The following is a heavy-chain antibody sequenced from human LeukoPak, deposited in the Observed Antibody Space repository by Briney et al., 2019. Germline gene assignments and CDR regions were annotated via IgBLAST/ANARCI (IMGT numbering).Heavy chain of an antibody. D-gene: IGHD6-25*01. Sequence: GGSLRLSCAASGVTFRSDGMHWVRQAPRKGLERVSVISTDGKDKKYADSVKGRFTISRDNSKNTLDLQMNSLRAEDTAMYYCAKDQKWAAAGYYFDSWGQGTLVTVSS. CDR3: AKDQKWAAAGYYFDS. V-gene: IGHV3-30*18. J-gene: IGHJ4*02. CDR2: ISTDGKDK. CDR1: GVTFRSDG.